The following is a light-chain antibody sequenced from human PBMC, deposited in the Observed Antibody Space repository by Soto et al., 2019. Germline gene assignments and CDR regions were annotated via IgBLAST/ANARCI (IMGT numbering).Light chain of an antibody. Sequence: DIQMTESLSSLSASVGDRVTTTCRASQSISSWLAWYQQKPGKAPKLLIYKASSLESGVPSRFSGSGSGTEFTLTISSLQPDDFATYYCQQYNSYPSTFGQGTKVDIK. V-gene: IGKV1-5*03. CDR3: QQYNSYPST. CDR2: KAS. CDR1: QSISSW. J-gene: IGKJ1*01.